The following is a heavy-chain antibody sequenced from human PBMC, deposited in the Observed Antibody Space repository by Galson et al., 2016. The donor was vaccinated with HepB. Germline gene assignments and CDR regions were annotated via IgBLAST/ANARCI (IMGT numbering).Heavy chain of an antibody. D-gene: IGHD2-15*01. CDR1: GFTFSSYA. CDR2: ISNDGSSK. CDR3: AKTPKKGENGGLLNY. J-gene: IGHJ1*01. V-gene: IGHV3-30-3*01. Sequence: SLRLSCAASGFTFSSYAMHWVRQAPGKGLEWVAVISNDGSSKYYTDIVKGRLTISRDNSKNTLYLQMSGLRADDTAVYYCAKTPKKGENGGLLNYWGQGILVTVAS.